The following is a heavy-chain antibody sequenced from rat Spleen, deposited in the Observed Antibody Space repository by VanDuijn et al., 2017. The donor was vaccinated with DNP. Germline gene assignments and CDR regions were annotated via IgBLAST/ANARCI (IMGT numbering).Heavy chain of an antibody. Sequence: QVQLKESGPGLVQPSQTLSLTCTVSGFSLTTYGVAWVRQPPGKGLEWIAAISSGGDTHYNSVLKSRLSISRDTSESQVFLKMNSLQTEDTAMYFCAREAYSADYFDYWGQGIMVTVSS. CDR2: ISSGGDT. J-gene: IGHJ2*01. CDR3: AREAYSADYFDY. CDR1: GFSLTTYG. D-gene: IGHD1-1*01. V-gene: IGHV2S12*01.